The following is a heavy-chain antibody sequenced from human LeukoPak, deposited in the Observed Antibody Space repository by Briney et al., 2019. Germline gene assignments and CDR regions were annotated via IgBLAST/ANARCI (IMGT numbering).Heavy chain of an antibody. CDR3: ARDTQRDGYILFDY. J-gene: IGHJ4*02. CDR1: GFTSSNYY. Sequence: GGSLRLSCAAPGFTSSNYYMNWVRQGPGKGLEWVSGIDESGTTAWYADSVKGRFTISRDNSKNTLYLQMNSLRAEDTAVYYCARDTQRDGYILFDYWGQGTLVTVSS. CDR2: IDESGTTA. V-gene: IGHV3-NL1*01. D-gene: IGHD5-24*01.